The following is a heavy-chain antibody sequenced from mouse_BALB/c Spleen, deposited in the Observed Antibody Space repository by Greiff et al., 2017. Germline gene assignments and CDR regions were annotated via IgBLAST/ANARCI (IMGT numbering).Heavy chain of an antibody. CDR3: ARNYGYDGGPFAY. V-gene: IGHV2-6-4*01. CDR2: IWGGGST. J-gene: IGHJ3*01. Sequence: VMLVESGPGLVAPSQSLSITCTVSGFSLSRYSVHWVRQPPGKGLEWLGMIWGGGSTDYNSALKSRLSISKDNSKSQVFLKMNSLQTDDTAMYYCARNYGYDGGPFAYWGQGTLVTVSA. CDR1: GFSLSRYS. D-gene: IGHD2-2*01.